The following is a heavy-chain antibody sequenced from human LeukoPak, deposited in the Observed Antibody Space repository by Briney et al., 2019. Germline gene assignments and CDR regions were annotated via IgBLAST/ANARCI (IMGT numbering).Heavy chain of an antibody. CDR3: AIVVVARLGTIDP. CDR1: GFTFSSYA. CDR2: ISGSGGTT. Sequence: GGSLRLSCAAPGFTFSSYAMSWVRQAPGKGLEWVSAISGSGGTTYYADSVKGRFTISRDNSKSTLYVQMNSLRAEDTAVYYCAIVVVARLGTIDPWGQGTLVTISS. D-gene: IGHD2-2*01. J-gene: IGHJ5*02. V-gene: IGHV3-23*01.